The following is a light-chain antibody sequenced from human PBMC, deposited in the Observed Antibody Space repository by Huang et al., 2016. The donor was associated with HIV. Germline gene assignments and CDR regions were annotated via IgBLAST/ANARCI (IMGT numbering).Light chain of an antibody. J-gene: IGKJ4*01. V-gene: IGKV3-11*01. CDR1: QNLNTF. CDR2: NAS. Sequence: EIVLTQSPATLSLSPGETATLSCRATQNLNTFLAWYQQRPGLAPRLLVYNASSRAAGTPVRFSGSGSGTDFNLTISSRKPEDFGIYYCQQRSKSLTFGGGTTVEIK. CDR3: QQRSKSLT.